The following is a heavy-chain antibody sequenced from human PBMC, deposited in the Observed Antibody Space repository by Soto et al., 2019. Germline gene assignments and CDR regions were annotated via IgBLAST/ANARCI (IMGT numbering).Heavy chain of an antibody. V-gene: IGHV3-48*02. CDR3: ARGRSGYGGNTDY. Sequence: EGSLRLSCAVSGFTFTSHSMDWVRQSPGKGLEWISYISSGGSTISYADSVKGRFTISRDNAKNSLYLQMNSLRDDDTAVYYCARGRSGYGGNTDYWGQGTPVTVSS. D-gene: IGHD2-15*01. CDR2: ISSGGSTI. CDR1: GFTFTSHS. J-gene: IGHJ4*02.